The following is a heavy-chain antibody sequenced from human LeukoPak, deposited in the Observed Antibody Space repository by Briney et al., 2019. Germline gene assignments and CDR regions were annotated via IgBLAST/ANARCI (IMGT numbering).Heavy chain of an antibody. J-gene: IGHJ3*02. Sequence: PSETLSLTCTVSGGSISSYYWSWIRQPPGKGLEWIGYIYYSGSTNYNPSLKSRVTISVDTSKNQFSLKLSSVTAADTAVYYCAREPIQLWPCTYAFDIWGQGTMVTVSS. CDR1: GGSISSYY. V-gene: IGHV4-59*01. CDR3: AREPIQLWPCTYAFDI. CDR2: IYYSGST. D-gene: IGHD5-18*01.